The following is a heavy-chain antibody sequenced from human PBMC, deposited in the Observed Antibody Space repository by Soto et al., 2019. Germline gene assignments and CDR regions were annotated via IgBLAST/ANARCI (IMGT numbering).Heavy chain of an antibody. CDR2: INASGGST. J-gene: IGHJ4*02. D-gene: IGHD2-21*01. CDR1: GYTFTSYG. Sequence: ASVKVSCKASGYTFTSYGISWVRQAPGQGLEWMGMINASGGSTNYAQKFQGRVTMTRDTSTSTVYMELSSLRSEDTAVYYCASGEVIFDYWGQGTLVTVSS. V-gene: IGHV1-46*01. CDR3: ASGEVIFDY.